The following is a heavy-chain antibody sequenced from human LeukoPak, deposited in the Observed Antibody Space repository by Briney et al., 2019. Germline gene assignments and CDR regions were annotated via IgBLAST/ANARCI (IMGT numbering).Heavy chain of an antibody. J-gene: IGHJ4*02. CDR2: ITTNGDVT. Sequence: GGPLRLSCSASGFTFASYAMSWVRQAPGKGLELVASITTNGDVTYNEVSVKGRLTISRDNPKNPLFLQMNSLSAEDTALYYCAKDGGMTSIGMGYFDYWGQGTLVAVSS. CDR3: AKDGGMTSIGMGYFDY. V-gene: IGHV3-23*02. CDR1: GFTFASYA. D-gene: IGHD2-21*02.